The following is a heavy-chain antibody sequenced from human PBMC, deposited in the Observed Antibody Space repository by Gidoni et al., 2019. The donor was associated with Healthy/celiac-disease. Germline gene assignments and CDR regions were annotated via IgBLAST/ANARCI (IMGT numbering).Heavy chain of an antibody. Sequence: QVQLVQSGAEVKKPGASVKVSCKASGSTFTSYGISCVRQAPGQGLEWMGWISAYNGNTNYAQNLQGRGTMTTDTSTSTAYMELRSLRSDDTAVYYCARAIAAAGEVDYWGQGTLVTVSS. V-gene: IGHV1-18*01. CDR3: ARAIAAAGEVDY. D-gene: IGHD6-13*01. J-gene: IGHJ4*02. CDR2: ISAYNGNT. CDR1: GSTFTSYG.